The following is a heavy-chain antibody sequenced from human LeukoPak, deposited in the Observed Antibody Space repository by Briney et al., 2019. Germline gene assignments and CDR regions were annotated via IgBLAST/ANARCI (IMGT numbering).Heavy chain of an antibody. V-gene: IGHV3-21*01. D-gene: IGHD1-26*01. Sequence: PGGSLRLSCAASGFTFSSYSMNWVRQAPGKGLEWVSSITSGSSYIYYADSVKGRFTISRDNAKNSLYLQMNSLRAEDTAVYYCARDTTGIVGATFDYWGQGTLVTVSS. CDR2: ITSGSSYI. J-gene: IGHJ4*02. CDR3: ARDTTGIVGATFDY. CDR1: GFTFSSYS.